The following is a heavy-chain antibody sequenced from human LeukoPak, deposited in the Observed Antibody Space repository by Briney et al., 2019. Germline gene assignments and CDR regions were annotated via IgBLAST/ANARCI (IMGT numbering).Heavy chain of an antibody. V-gene: IGHV3-66*01. CDR2: IYSGGST. CDR1: GFTVSSNY. J-gene: IGHJ4*02. CDR3: ARDSRGYSLSSDY. D-gene: IGHD5-18*01. Sequence: GGSLRLSCAASGFTVSSNYMSWVRQASGKGLEWVSVIYSGGSTYYADSVKGRFTISRDNSKNTLYLQMNSLRAEDTAVYYCARDSRGYSLSSDYWGQGTLVTVSS.